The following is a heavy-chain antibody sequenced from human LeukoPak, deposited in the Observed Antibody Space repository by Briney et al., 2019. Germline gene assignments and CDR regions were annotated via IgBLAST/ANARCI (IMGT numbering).Heavy chain of an antibody. CDR3: ARSFVDTATRGLGYYYYMDV. CDR1: GRPLSYYF. Sequence: SETLPHTCSVSGRPLSYYFWSWIRQPPAKGLDWIEYIYPCGSTNYNPSLKTQFTISVDTSKNQFPLKLSSVTAADTAVYYCARSFVDTATRGLGYYYYMDVWGKGTTVTVSS. V-gene: IGHV4-4*09. J-gene: IGHJ6*03. D-gene: IGHD5-18*01. CDR2: IYPCGST.